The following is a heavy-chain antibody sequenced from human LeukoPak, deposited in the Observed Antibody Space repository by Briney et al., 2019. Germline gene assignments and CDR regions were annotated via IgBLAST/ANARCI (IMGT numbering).Heavy chain of an antibody. J-gene: IGHJ4*02. D-gene: IGHD3-10*01. V-gene: IGHV4-59*01. Sequence: SETLSLTCTVSGRSISSYYWSWIRQPPGKGLEWIGHIYYSGSTNYNPSLKSRVTISVDTSKNQFSLKLSSVTAADTAVYYCARDRGQGSPHFDYWGQGTLVTVSS. CDR2: IYYSGST. CDR3: ARDRGQGSPHFDY. CDR1: GRSISSYY.